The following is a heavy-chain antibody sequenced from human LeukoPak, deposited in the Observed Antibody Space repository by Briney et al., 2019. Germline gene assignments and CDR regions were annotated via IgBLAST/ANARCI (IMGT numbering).Heavy chain of an antibody. V-gene: IGHV3-74*01. D-gene: IGHD5-18*01. Sequence: GGSLRLSCAASGFTFSNFWMHWVRQAPGKGLVWVSRIKSDGSSTTYADSVQGRFTISRDNAKNTLYLQMNSLRAEGTGVYYCTRDYSYGSFDYWGQGTLVTVSS. J-gene: IGHJ4*02. CDR1: GFTFSNFW. CDR2: IKSDGSST. CDR3: TRDYSYGSFDY.